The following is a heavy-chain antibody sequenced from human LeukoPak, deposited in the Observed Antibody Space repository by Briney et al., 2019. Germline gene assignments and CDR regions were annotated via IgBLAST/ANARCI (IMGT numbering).Heavy chain of an antibody. CDR3: ASDRLRGVRAFDI. V-gene: IGHV1-69*05. J-gene: IGHJ3*02. D-gene: IGHD3-10*01. Sequence: SVKVSCKASGGTFSSYAISWVRQAPGQGLEWMGRIIPIFGTANYAQKFQGGVTITTDESTSTAYMELSSLRSEDTAVYYCASDRLRGVRAFDIWGQGTMVTVSS. CDR2: IIPIFGTA. CDR1: GGTFSSYA.